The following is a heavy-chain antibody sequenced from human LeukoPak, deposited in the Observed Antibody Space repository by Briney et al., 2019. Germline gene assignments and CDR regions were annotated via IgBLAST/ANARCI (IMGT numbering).Heavy chain of an antibody. CDR3: ARVPNSGRSDY. V-gene: IGHV3-30-3*01. J-gene: IGHJ4*02. CDR1: GFTFSSYA. D-gene: IGHD3-10*01. Sequence: GGSLRLSCAASGFTFSSYAIHWVRQAPGEGLEWVAVISADASKKYYVDSVKGRFTVSRDDPKNTLYLQMDSLRREDTAVYYCARVPNSGRSDYWGQGTLVTVSS. CDR2: ISADASKK.